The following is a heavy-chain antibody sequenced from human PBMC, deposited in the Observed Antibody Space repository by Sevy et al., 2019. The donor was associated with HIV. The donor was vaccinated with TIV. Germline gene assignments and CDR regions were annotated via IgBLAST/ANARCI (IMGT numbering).Heavy chain of an antibody. CDR2: ISDNSRYT. V-gene: IGHV3-21*04. CDR1: GFTFRTYS. D-gene: IGHD3-3*01. Sequence: GGSLRLSCAASGFTFRTYSMNWVRQAPGKGLEWLSSISDNSRYTYYSDSVKGRFTISRANAKNLLYLQMNNLREQDTAIYYCARDFTSFGVVSGIDYWGQGNLVTVSS. J-gene: IGHJ4*02. CDR3: ARDFTSFGVVSGIDY.